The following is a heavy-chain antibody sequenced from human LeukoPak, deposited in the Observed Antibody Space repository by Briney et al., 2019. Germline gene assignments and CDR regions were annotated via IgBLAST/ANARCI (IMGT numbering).Heavy chain of an antibody. V-gene: IGHV1-2*02. CDR3: ARGPPEYCSGGSCYSGRNWIDP. D-gene: IGHD2-15*01. Sequence: VASVKVSCKASGYTFTGYYIHWVRQAPGQGLEWMGWINPNSGGADYAQNFQGRVTMTRDTSINTAYMALSRLRSDDTAVYYCARGPPEYCSGGSCYSGRNWIDPWGQGTLVTVSS. J-gene: IGHJ5*02. CDR2: INPNSGGA. CDR1: GYTFTGYY.